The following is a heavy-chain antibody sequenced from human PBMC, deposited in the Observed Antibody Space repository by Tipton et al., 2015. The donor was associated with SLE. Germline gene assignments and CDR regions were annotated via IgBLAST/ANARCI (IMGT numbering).Heavy chain of an antibody. CDR3: AKFEKTTDFYLDS. J-gene: IGHJ4*02. D-gene: IGHD1/OR15-1a*01. Sequence: SLRLSCATSGFTFSSYALSWVRRAPGKGLEWVSAISGGGGSTYYADFVKGRFSISIDKSKKTLFLQVNSLGVDDTATYYCAKFEKTTDFYLDSWGQGTLVSVSS. V-gene: IGHV3-23*01. CDR2: ISGGGGST. CDR1: GFTFSSYA.